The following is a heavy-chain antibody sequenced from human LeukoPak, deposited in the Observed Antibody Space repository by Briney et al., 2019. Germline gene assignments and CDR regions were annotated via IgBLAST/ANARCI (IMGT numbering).Heavy chain of an antibody. J-gene: IGHJ4*02. D-gene: IGHD1-26*01. CDR1: GFTFSSYA. CDR3: AKYGPQDSGSSHFDY. CDR2: IRDSGSST. V-gene: IGHV3-23*01. Sequence: GGALRLSCAASGFTFSSYAMSWVRQAPGKGLEWVSAIRDSGSSTHYADSVKGRFTTSRDNSKNTLFLQMNSLRAENTAIYYCAKYGPQDSGSSHFDYWGQGALVTVSS.